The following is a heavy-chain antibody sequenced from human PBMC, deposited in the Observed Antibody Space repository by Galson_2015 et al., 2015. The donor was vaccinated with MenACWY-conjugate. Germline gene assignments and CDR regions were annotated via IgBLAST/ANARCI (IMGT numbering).Heavy chain of an antibody. V-gene: IGHV3-74*01. CDR1: GFTFNNYW. Sequence: SLRLSCAASGFTFNNYWMHWVRQPPGKRLEWISYIKADGSFSNYADSVEGRFTISTDNAKNMVYLQMDGLGDEDTAVYFCARDNNCSFDSWGQGTLVTVSS. J-gene: IGHJ4*02. CDR3: ARDNNCSFDS. D-gene: IGHD1-1*01. CDR2: IKADGSFS.